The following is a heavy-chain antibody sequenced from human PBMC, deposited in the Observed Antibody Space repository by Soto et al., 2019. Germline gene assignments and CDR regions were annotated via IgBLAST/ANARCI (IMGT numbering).Heavy chain of an antibody. V-gene: IGHV1-46*01. CDR2: INPSGGST. CDR1: GYPFTNFY. CDR3: ARADYYGSSGYPLDY. Sequence: QVQVAQSGAEVKRPGASVKVSCWASGYPFTNFYIHWVRQAPGQGLEWMGIINPSGGSTAYAQKFLGRVNMTRDTSTSTVYMEVSRLRSEDTAVYYCARADYYGSSGYPLDYWGQGTLVTVSS. J-gene: IGHJ4*02. D-gene: IGHD3-22*01.